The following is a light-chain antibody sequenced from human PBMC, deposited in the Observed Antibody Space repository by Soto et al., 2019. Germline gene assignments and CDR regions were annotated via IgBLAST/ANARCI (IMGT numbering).Light chain of an antibody. CDR2: DAS. J-gene: IGKJ3*01. CDR1: QGISTL. Sequence: IELTQSPSSLSASIGDAVTITCRASQGISTLLAWYRQKAGKAPKLLIYDASSLQSGVPSRFSGSGSGTDFTLTIGSLQPEDFATYYCQQFYDYPLTFGPGTNVDIK. V-gene: IGKV1D-13*01. CDR3: QQFYDYPLT.